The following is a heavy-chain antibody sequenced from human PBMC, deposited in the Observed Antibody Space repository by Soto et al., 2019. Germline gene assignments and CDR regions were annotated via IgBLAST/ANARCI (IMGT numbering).Heavy chain of an antibody. J-gene: IGHJ5*02. CDR2: IHYSGGT. CDR3: ARDRIRSSSTDWPEWFDP. CDR1: GVSISSYY. Sequence: PSETLSLTCTVSGVSISSYYWSWIRQPPGKGLEWIGYIHYSGGTNYNPSLKNRVTISLDTSKNQFSLKLNSVTAADTAVYYCARDRIRSSSTDWPEWFDPWGQGTLVTVSS. V-gene: IGHV4-59*01. D-gene: IGHD2-2*01.